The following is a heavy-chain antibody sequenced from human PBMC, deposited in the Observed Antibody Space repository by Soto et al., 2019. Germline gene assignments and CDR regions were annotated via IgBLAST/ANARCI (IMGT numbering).Heavy chain of an antibody. D-gene: IGHD6-19*01. CDR3: AKGASVASSPFDY. V-gene: IGHV3-30-3*01. J-gene: IGHJ4*02. CDR1: GFTFSSYA. CDR2: ISYDGSNK. Sequence: GGSLRLSCAASGFTFSSYAMHWVRQASGKGLEWVAVISYDGSNKYYADSVKGRFTISRDNSKNTLYLQMNSLRAEDTAVYYCAKGASVASSPFDYWGQGTLVTVSS.